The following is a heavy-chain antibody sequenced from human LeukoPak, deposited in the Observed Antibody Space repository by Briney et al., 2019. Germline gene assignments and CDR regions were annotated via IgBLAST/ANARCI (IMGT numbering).Heavy chain of an antibody. CDR1: GFTFSSYS. V-gene: IGHV3-21*01. Sequence: GGSLRLSCAASGFTFSSYSMNWVRQAPGKGLEWVSSISSSSSYIHYADSVKGRFTISRDNAKNSLYLQMNSLRAEDTAVYYCAREVFGVVISYRNTSYWGQGTLVTVSS. D-gene: IGHD3-3*01. CDR3: AREVFGVVISYRNTSY. J-gene: IGHJ4*02. CDR2: ISSSSSYI.